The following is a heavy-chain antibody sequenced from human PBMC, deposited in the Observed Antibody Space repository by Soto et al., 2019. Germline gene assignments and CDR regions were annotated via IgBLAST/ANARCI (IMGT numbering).Heavy chain of an antibody. CDR1: GFTFSSYA. CDR2: ISGSGGST. V-gene: IGHV3-23*01. D-gene: IGHD3-3*01. J-gene: IGHJ6*02. Sequence: GGSLRLSCAASGFTFSSYAMSWVRQAPGKGLEWVSAISGSGGSTYYADSVKGRFTISRDNSKNTLYLQMNSLRAEDTAVYYCAKTHDFWRGDLNHYYYYGMDVWGQGTTVTVSS. CDR3: AKTHDFWRGDLNHYYYYGMDV.